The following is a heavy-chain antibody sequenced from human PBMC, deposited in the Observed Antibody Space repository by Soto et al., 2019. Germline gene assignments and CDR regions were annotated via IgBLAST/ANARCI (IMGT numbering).Heavy chain of an antibody. V-gene: IGHV2-5*02. CDR2: IYWDDDK. Sequence: QITLKESGPTLVKPTQTLTLTCTFSGFSLSTRGVGVGWIRQPPGKALEWLALIYWDDDKRYSPSLKSRLTLTKDTPKNQVVLKMTHMGPWENGTYYCAHDSSGWYGFDYWGQGTLVTVSS. CDR3: AHDSSGWYGFDY. D-gene: IGHD6-19*01. CDR1: GFSLSTRGVG. J-gene: IGHJ4*02.